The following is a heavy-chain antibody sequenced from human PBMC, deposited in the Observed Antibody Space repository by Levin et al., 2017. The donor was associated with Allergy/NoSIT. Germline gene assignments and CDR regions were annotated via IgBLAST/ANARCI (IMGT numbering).Heavy chain of an antibody. J-gene: IGHJ5*02. V-gene: IGHV3-74*01. CDR2: INSDGSSI. CDR3: ARGLAGSNYGSLNNWFDP. D-gene: IGHD5-18*01. CDR1: GFTFSSFW. Sequence: GGSLRLSCAASGFTFSSFWMHWVRQAPGKGLVWVSRINSDGSSITYADSVKGRFTISRDNAENTLYLQMKSLRAEDTAVYYCARGLAGSNYGSLNNWFDPWGQGTLVTVSS.